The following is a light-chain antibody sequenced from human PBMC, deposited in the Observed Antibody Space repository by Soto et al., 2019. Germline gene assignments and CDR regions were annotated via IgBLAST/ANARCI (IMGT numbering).Light chain of an antibody. CDR1: QSISNH. CDR2: AAS. Sequence: DIQMTQSPSSLSASVEDRVIITCRASQSISNHLNWYQQKLGKAPNLLIYAASSLQSGGPSRFSGSGSGTDFTLTISSLQPEDFATYYCQQSYSTPITFGQGTRLE. J-gene: IGKJ5*01. V-gene: IGKV1-39*01. CDR3: QQSYSTPIT.